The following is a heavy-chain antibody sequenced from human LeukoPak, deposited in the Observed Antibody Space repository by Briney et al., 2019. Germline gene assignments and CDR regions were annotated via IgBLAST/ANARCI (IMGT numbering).Heavy chain of an antibody. CDR1: GYTFTGYY. D-gene: IGHD3-10*01. CDR3: ARDREATMVRGVASYGMDV. V-gene: IGHV1-2*02. CDR2: INPNSGGT. Sequence: ASVKVSCKDSGYTFTGYYMHWVRQAPGQGLEWMGWINPNSGGTNYAQKFQGRVIMTRDTPISTAYMELSRLRSDDTAVYYCARDREATMVRGVASYGMDVWGQGTTVTVSS. J-gene: IGHJ6*02.